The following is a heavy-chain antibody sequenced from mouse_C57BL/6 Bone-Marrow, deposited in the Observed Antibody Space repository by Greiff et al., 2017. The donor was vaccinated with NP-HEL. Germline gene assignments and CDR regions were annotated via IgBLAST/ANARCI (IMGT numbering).Heavy chain of an antibody. CDR1: GYSITSGYY. CDR3: ARVYVSSPYWYFDV. V-gene: IGHV3-6*01. J-gene: IGHJ1*03. D-gene: IGHD1-1*01. CDR2: ISYDGSN. Sequence: EVKLMESGPGLVKPSQSLSLTCSVTGYSITSGYYWNWIRQFPGNKLEWMGYISYDGSNKYNPSLKNRISITRDTSKNHFFLQLNSVTTEDTATYYCARVYVSSPYWYFDVWGTGTTVTVSS.